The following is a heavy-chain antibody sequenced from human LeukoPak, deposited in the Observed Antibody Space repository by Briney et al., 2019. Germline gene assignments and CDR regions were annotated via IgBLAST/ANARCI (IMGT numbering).Heavy chain of an antibody. CDR3: ARGFYSSSWYSSYYYYYMDV. CDR2: MNPNSGNT. V-gene: IGHV1-8*02. D-gene: IGHD6-13*01. Sequence: GASVKVSCKASGYTFTSYGISWVRQATGQGLEWMGWMNPNSGNTGYAQKFQGRVTMTRNTSISTAYMELSSLRSEDTAVYYCARGFYSSSWYSSYYYYYMDVWGKGTTVTISS. CDR1: GYTFTSYG. J-gene: IGHJ6*03.